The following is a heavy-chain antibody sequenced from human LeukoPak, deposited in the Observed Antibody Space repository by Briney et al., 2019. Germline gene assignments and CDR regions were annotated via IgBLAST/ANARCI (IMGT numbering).Heavy chain of an antibody. J-gene: IGHJ4*02. CDR2: ISWNSGSI. V-gene: IGHV3-9*01. CDR1: GFTFDDYA. Sequence: PGGSLRLSCAASGFTFDDYAMHWVRQAPGKGLEWVSGISWNSGSIGYADSVKGRFTISRDNAKNSLYLQMNSLRAEDTAVYYCAKDSYDGSGSYYNEFDYWGQGTLVTVSS. CDR3: AKDSYDGSGSYYNEFDY. D-gene: IGHD3-10*01.